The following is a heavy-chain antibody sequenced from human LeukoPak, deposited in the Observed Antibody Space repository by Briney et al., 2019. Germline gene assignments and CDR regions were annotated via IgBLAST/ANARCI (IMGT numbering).Heavy chain of an antibody. J-gene: IGHJ4*02. CDR3: ARGDYGSGSYPYFDY. CDR1: GYTFTGYY. V-gene: IGHV1-2*06. D-gene: IGHD3-10*01. CDR2: INPNSGGT. Sequence: EASVKVSCKASGYTFTGYYMHWVRQAPGQGREWMGRINPNSGGTNYAQKFQGRVTMTRDTSISTAYMELSRLRSDDTAVYYCARGDYGSGSYPYFDYWGQGTLVTVSS.